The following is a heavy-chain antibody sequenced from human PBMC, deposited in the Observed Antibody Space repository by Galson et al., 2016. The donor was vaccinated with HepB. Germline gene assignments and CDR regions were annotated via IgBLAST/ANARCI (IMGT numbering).Heavy chain of an antibody. J-gene: IGHJ2*01. CDR1: GFTFNKYS. CDR3: AGSTTVTTFSDWYFDL. Sequence: SLRLSCAASGFTFNKYSINWIRQAPGKGLEWVSYISSSSAYRYYADSVKGRFSISRDNAKNSLYLQMNSVRAEDTAVYFCAGSTTVTTFSDWYFDLWGRGTLVTVSS. D-gene: IGHD4-17*01. CDR2: ISSSSAYR. V-gene: IGHV3-21*01.